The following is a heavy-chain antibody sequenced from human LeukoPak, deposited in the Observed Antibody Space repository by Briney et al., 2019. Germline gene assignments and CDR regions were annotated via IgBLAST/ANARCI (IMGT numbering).Heavy chain of an antibody. D-gene: IGHD3-3*01. CDR2: ISYDGSNK. J-gene: IGHJ4*02. Sequence: GGSLRLSCAASGFTFSSYGMHWVRQAPGKGLEWVAVISYDGSNKYYADSVKGRFTISRDNSKNSLNLQMNSLRAEDTAVYYCARTLGGITIFGVVGIYFDYWGQGTLVTVSS. CDR3: ARTLGGITIFGVVGIYFDY. CDR1: GFTFSSYG. V-gene: IGHV3-30*03.